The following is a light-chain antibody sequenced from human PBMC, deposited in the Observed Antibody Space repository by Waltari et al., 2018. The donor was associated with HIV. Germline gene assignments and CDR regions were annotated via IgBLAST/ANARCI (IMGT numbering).Light chain of an antibody. V-gene: IGKV2-28*01. CDR1: QSLLHSNGYNY. J-gene: IGKJ3*01. CDR3: MQALQTPGPR. CDR2: LGS. Sequence: DIVMTQSPLSLPVTPGEPASISCRSSQSLLHSNGYNYLDWYLQKPGQSPQLLIYLGSNRASGVPDRFSGSGSGTDFTLKISRVEAEDVGVYYCMQALQTPGPRFGPGTKVDIK.